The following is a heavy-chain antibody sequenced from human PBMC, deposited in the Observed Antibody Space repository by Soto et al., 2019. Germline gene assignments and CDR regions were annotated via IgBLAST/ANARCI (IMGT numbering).Heavy chain of an antibody. CDR1: GFTFSSCS. J-gene: IGHJ5*02. Sequence: GGSLRLSCAASGFTFSSCSMNWVRQAPGKGLEWVSSISSSSSYIYYADSVKGRFTISRDNAKNSLYLQMNSLSAEDTAVYYCARVGNVLRFLEWTPNLHWFDPWGQGTLVTVSS. CDR3: ARVGNVLRFLEWTPNLHWFDP. CDR2: ISSSSSYI. D-gene: IGHD3-3*01. V-gene: IGHV3-21*01.